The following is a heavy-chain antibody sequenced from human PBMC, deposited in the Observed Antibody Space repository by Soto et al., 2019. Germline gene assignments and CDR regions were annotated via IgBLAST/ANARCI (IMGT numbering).Heavy chain of an antibody. Sequence: PRGSLRLSCATSGFTFSSYAMVWVRQAAEKGLEWVASISNNGDTAYYADSVKGRFTISRGNSENTLYLQMNGLRADDTALYFCSKSRVFIGAIVTLLDAWGQGTQVNVSS. CDR1: GFTFSSYA. CDR3: SKSRVFIGAIVTLLDA. CDR2: ISNNGDTA. V-gene: IGHV3-23*01. D-gene: IGHD3-16*02. J-gene: IGHJ5*02.